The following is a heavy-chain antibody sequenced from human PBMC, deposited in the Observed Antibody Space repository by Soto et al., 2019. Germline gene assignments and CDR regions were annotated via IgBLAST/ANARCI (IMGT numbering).Heavy chain of an antibody. CDR2: IYYSGST. J-gene: IGHJ6*03. CDR3: ARGVGAAAGTGYYNHYYMDV. CDR1: GGSISTYY. V-gene: IGHV4-59*01. Sequence: SETLSLTCTVSGGSISTYYWSWIRQPPEKGLEWIGYIYYSGSTNYNPSLKSRVTISVDTSKNQFSLKLSSVTAADTAVYYCARGVGAAAGTGYYNHYYMDVWGKGTTVTVSS. D-gene: IGHD6-13*01.